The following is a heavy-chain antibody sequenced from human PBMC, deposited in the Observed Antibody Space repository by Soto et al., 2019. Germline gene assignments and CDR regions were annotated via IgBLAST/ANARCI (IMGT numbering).Heavy chain of an antibody. CDR1: GGSISSYY. D-gene: IGHD5-12*01. Sequence: SETLSLTCTVSGGSISSYYWSWIRQPPGKGLEWIGYIYYSGSTNYNPSLKSRVTISVDTSKNQFSLKLSSVTAADTAVYYCARASYDDDAFDIWRQGTMVTVSS. V-gene: IGHV4-59*01. CDR3: ARASYDDDAFDI. J-gene: IGHJ3*02. CDR2: IYYSGST.